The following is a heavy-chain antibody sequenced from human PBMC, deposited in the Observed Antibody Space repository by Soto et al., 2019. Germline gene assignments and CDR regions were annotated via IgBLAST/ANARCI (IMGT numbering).Heavy chain of an antibody. Sequence: PSETLSLTCTVSGGSIRSAGHYWSWIRQHPGKGLEWIGYINHIGTTFYNPSLKSRLTISVDTSENQFSLRLTSVTAADTAVYFCARWGGFCTDGVCDAPFDPFGQRILV. CDR2: INHIGTT. D-gene: IGHD2-8*01. J-gene: IGHJ5*02. V-gene: IGHV4-31*03. CDR3: ARWGGFCTDGVCDAPFDP. CDR1: GGSIRSAGHY.